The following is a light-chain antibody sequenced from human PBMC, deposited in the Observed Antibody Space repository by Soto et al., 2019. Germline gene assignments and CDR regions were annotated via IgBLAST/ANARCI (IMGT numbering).Light chain of an antibody. V-gene: IGKV1-5*01. Sequence: ICMTQSPSTLSASVGYKVTITCRASQSISSWLAWYQQKPVKAPKLLXYDASSLECGVPSRFSGSGSGTEFTLTISSLQPDDFANYYCQQYNSYSPWTFGQGTKVDIK. J-gene: IGKJ1*01. CDR1: QSISSW. CDR3: QQYNSYSPWT. CDR2: DAS.